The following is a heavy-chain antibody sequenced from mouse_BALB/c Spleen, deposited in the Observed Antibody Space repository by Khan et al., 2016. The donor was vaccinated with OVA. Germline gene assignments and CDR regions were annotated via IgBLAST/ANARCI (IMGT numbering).Heavy chain of an antibody. V-gene: IGHV14-3*02. CDR2: TDHANGNT. CDR1: GYNIKDIY. CDR3: RISTINA. Sequence: VQLKESGAELVKPAASLKLSCTASGYNIKDIYIHWVKQRPEKGLERIRRTDHANGNTKYDPKFQGKATITADTSSNTAYLQLSSLTSEDTAVYYCRISTINAWGQGTTLTVSS. J-gene: IGHJ2*01.